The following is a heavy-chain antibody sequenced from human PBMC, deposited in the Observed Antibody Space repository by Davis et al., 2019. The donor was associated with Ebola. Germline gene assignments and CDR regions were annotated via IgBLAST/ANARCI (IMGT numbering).Heavy chain of an antibody. Sequence: GESLKISCAASGFTFTSYGMHWVRQAPGKGLEWVAIVSYDGNTEYYADSVKGRFTISRDNSENTLFLQMNSLRAEDTAVYYCAKVGGIAAASSYWGQGTLVTVSS. CDR1: GFTFTSYG. V-gene: IGHV3-30*18. D-gene: IGHD6-13*01. J-gene: IGHJ4*02. CDR3: AKVGGIAAASSY. CDR2: VSYDGNTE.